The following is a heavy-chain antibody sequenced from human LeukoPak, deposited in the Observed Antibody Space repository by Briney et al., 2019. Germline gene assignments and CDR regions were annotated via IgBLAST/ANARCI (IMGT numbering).Heavy chain of an antibody. Sequence: GASVKVSCKASGYTFTSYGISWVRQAPGQGPEWMGWISAYNGNTNYAQKLQGRVTMTTDTSTSTAYMELRSLRSDDTAVYYCARERMGYCSGGSCYSDYRGQGTLVTVSS. CDR3: ARERMGYCSGGSCYSDY. CDR2: ISAYNGNT. D-gene: IGHD2-15*01. CDR1: GYTFTSYG. V-gene: IGHV1-18*01. J-gene: IGHJ4*02.